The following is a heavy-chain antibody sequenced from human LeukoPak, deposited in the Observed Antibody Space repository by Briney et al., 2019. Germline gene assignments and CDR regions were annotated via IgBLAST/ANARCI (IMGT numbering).Heavy chain of an antibody. D-gene: IGHD3-3*01. CDR1: GYTFTSYY. CDR3: ARGPRRADFWSGYRHWFDP. V-gene: IGHV1-46*01. CDR2: INPSGGST. J-gene: IGHJ5*02. Sequence: ASVKVSCKASGYTFTSYYMHWVRQAPGQGLEWMGIINPSGGSTSYAQKFQGRVTMTRDTSTSTVYMELSSLRSEDTAVYYCARGPRRADFWSGYRHWFDPWGQGTLVTVSS.